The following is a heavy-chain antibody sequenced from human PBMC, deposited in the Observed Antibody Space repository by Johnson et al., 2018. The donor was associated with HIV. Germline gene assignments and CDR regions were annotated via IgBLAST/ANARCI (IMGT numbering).Heavy chain of an antibody. CDR2: ISDST. V-gene: IGHV3-23*04. CDR1: GLTFTNYA. Sequence: VQLVESGGGLVQPGGSLRLSCAASGLTFTNYAMNWVRQAPGKGLEWVSTISDSTYYAGSVKGRFTISRDNSKTTLYLQMNSLRTEDTAVYSCARDLRFNRTVQGLIIISGAFDMWGQGTMVTVSS. CDR3: ARDLRFNRTVQGLIIISGAFDM. J-gene: IGHJ3*02. D-gene: IGHD3-10*01.